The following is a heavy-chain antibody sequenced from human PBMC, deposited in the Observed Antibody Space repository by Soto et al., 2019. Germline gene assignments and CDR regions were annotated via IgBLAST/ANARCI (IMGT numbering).Heavy chain of an antibody. CDR2: ISAYNGNT. J-gene: IGHJ4*02. D-gene: IGHD3-22*01. V-gene: IGHV1-18*01. CDR1: GYTFTSYG. CDR3: ARSLNYYDSSGPFDY. Sequence: QVQLVQSGAEVKKPGGSVKVSRKASGYTFTSYGISWVRQAPGQGLEWMGWISAYNGNTNYAQKLQGRVTMTTDTSTSTAYMELRSLRSDDTAVYYCARSLNYYDSSGPFDYWGQGTLVTVSS.